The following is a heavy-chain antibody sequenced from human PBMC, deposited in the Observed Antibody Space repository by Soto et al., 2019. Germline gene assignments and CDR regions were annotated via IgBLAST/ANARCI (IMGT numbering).Heavy chain of an antibody. Sequence: QVQLVQSGAEVKKPGSSVKDTCKASGGTFSSYAISWVRQAPGQGLEWMGGIIPIFGTANYAQKFQGRVTITADESTSTAYMELSSLRSEDTAEYYCASGFIALATKGAFDIWGQGTMVTVSS. CDR2: IIPIFGTA. CDR1: GGTFSSYA. D-gene: IGHD6-19*01. CDR3: ASGFIALATKGAFDI. V-gene: IGHV1-69*01. J-gene: IGHJ3*02.